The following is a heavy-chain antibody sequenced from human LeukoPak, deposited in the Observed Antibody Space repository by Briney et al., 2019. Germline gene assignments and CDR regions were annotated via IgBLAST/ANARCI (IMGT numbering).Heavy chain of an antibody. CDR2: IYHSGST. CDR3: ARGSNFYDSSGYYHPFDY. D-gene: IGHD3-22*01. CDR1: GYSISSGYY. Sequence: PSETLSLTCTVSGYSISSGYYWGWIRQPPGKGLEWIGSIYHSGSTYYNPSLKSRVTISVDTSKNQFSLKLSSVTAADTAVYYCARGSNFYDSSGYYHPFDYWGQGTLVTVSS. J-gene: IGHJ4*02. V-gene: IGHV4-38-2*02.